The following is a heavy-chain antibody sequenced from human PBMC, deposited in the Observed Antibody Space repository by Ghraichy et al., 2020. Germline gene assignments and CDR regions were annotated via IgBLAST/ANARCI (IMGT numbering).Heavy chain of an antibody. CDR2: ISSSSSYI. Sequence: GSLRLSCAASGFTFSSYSMNWVRQAPGKGLEWVSSISSSSSYIYYADSVKGRFTISRDNAKNSLYLQMNSLRAEDTAVYYCARDRGLYYYDSSGNAFDIWGQGTMVTVSS. D-gene: IGHD3-22*01. CDR1: GFTFSSYS. CDR3: ARDRGLYYYDSSGNAFDI. V-gene: IGHV3-21*01. J-gene: IGHJ3*02.